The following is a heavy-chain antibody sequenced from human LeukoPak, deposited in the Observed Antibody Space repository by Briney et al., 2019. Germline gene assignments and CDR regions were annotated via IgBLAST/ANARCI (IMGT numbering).Heavy chain of an antibody. V-gene: IGHV4-38-2*02. D-gene: IGHD6-19*01. CDR1: GYSISSGYY. CDR3: ASTLYSSGRVFDY. J-gene: IGHJ4*02. Sequence: SETLSLTCTVSGYSISSGYYWGWIRQPPGKGLEWIGSIYHSGSTYYNPSLKSRVTISVDTSKNQFSLKLSSVTAADTAVYYCASTLYSSGRVFDYWGQGTLVTVSS. CDR2: IYHSGST.